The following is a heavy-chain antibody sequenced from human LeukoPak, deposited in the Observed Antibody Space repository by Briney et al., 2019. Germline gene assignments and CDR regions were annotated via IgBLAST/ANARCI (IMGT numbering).Heavy chain of an antibody. Sequence: SETLSLTCAVYGGSFSGYYWSWIRQPPGKGLEWIGEINHSGSTNYNPSLKSRVTISVDTSKDQFSLKLSSVTAADTAVYYCARGLAAPDYWGQGTLVTVSS. CDR2: INHSGST. J-gene: IGHJ4*02. CDR3: ARGLAAPDY. CDR1: GGSFSGYY. V-gene: IGHV4-34*01. D-gene: IGHD6-6*01.